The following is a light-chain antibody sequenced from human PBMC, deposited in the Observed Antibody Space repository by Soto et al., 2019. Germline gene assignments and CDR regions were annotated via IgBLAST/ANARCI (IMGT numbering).Light chain of an antibody. CDR1: ESVSYN. CDR3: EQYKNWPPLT. V-gene: IGKV3-15*01. Sequence: EIVMTQSPATPSVSPGERATLSCRASESVSYNLAWYQQKPGQGPRLLIYGAFTRATGIPARFSGSGSGTDFTLTISSPQSEAFGVYYCEQYKNWPPLTFGGGTKVEIK. J-gene: IGKJ4*01. CDR2: GAF.